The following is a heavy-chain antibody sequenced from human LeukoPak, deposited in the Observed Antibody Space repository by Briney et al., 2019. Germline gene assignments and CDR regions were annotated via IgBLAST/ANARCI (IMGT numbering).Heavy chain of an antibody. CDR2: IKQDRSET. D-gene: IGHD5-24*01. V-gene: IGHV3-7*05. Sequence: GGSLRLSCAPSGFTFRNYLLIWVRQAPGQGLEWVGNIKQDRSETVYADSVLGRFSISRDNAQTSLYLQMYSLRAEDTAVYYCARASDPWLQPTWGQGTLVTVSS. CDR3: ARASDPWLQPT. CDR1: GFTFRNYL. J-gene: IGHJ5*02.